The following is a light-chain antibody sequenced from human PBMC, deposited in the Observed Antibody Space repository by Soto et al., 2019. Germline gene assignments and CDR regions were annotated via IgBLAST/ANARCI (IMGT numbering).Light chain of an antibody. CDR2: GAS. J-gene: IGKJ2*01. CDR3: QQYGRSPPFT. V-gene: IGKV3-20*01. CDR1: QRVSSTY. Sequence: IVLTQSPGTLSLSPGERATLSCRASQRVSSTYMGWYQQRPGQAPRLLIYGASSRATGIPDRFSGSGSGTDFTLTISRLEPEDFAVYFCQQYGRSPPFTFGQGTKVEIK.